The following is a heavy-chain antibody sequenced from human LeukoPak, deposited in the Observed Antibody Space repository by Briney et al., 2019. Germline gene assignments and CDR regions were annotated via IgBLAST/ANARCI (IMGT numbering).Heavy chain of an antibody. CDR3: AREGPSSSWSFDF. CDR2: IYSRGST. Sequence: SETLSLTCTASGGSISNYYWSWIRRPAGKGLEWIGRIYSRGSTNYNPSLKSRVTMSIDTSKNQFSLKLTSVTAADTAVYYCAREGPSSSWSFDFWGQGALVTVSS. CDR1: GGSISNYY. J-gene: IGHJ4*02. D-gene: IGHD6-13*01. V-gene: IGHV4-4*07.